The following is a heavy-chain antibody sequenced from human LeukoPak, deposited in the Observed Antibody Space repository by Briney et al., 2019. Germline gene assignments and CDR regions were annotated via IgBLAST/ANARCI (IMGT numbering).Heavy chain of an antibody. CDR2: ISSNGGST. Sequence: GGSLRLSCAASGFTSSSYAMHWVRQAPGKGLEYVSAISSNGGSTYYANSVKGRFTISRDNSKNTLYLQMGSLRAEDMAVYYCARGGYSYGYSAYNWFDPWGQGTLVTVSS. CDR1: GFTSSSYA. D-gene: IGHD5-18*01. V-gene: IGHV3-64*01. J-gene: IGHJ5*02. CDR3: ARGGYSYGYSAYNWFDP.